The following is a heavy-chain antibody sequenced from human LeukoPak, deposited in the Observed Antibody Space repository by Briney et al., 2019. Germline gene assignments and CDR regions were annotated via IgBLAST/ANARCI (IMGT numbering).Heavy chain of an antibody. Sequence: GGSLRLSCAASGFTFSSYSMNWVRQAPGKGLEWVPSIGSSSYIYYADSVKGRFTISRDNAKNSLYLQMNSLRAEDTAVYYCARDFHDIAAADAFDIWGQGTMVTVSS. D-gene: IGHD6-13*01. J-gene: IGHJ3*02. CDR3: ARDFHDIAAADAFDI. CDR1: GFTFSSYS. CDR2: IGSSSYI. V-gene: IGHV3-21*01.